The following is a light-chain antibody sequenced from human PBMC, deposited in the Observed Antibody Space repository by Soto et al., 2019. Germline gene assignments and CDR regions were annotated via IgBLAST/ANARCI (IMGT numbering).Light chain of an antibody. CDR3: QSSDSRLSGSDV. V-gene: IGLV2-14*01. Sequence: QSALTQPASVSGSPGQSITISCTGTSSDFDIYKYVSWYQQHPGKAPKLMIYQVTNRPSGVPDRFSGSKSGTSASLAITGLQADDEADYYCQSSDSRLSGSDVFGTGTKLTVL. J-gene: IGLJ1*01. CDR1: SSDFDIYKY. CDR2: QVT.